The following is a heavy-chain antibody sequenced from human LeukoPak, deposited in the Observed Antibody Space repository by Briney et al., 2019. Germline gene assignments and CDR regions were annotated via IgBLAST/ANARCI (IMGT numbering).Heavy chain of an antibody. J-gene: IGHJ4*02. D-gene: IGHD3-22*01. V-gene: IGHV1-2*06. Sequence: ASVKVSCKVSGYTFTGYYMHWVRQAPGQGLEWMGRINPNSGGTNYAQKFQGRVTMTRDTSISTAYMELSRLRSDDTAVYYCARVDDSSGYYTFDYWGQGTLVTVSS. CDR2: INPNSGGT. CDR3: ARVDDSSGYYTFDY. CDR1: GYTFTGYY.